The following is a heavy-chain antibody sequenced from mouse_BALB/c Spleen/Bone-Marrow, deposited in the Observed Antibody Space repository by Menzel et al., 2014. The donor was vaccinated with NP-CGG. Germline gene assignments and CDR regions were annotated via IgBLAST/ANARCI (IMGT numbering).Heavy chain of an antibody. CDR3: ASYYYGSSSFAY. J-gene: IGHJ3*01. CDR2: IDSANGNT. Sequence: EVQVVESGAELVKPGASVKLSCTASGFNIKDTYMHWVKQRPEQGLEWIGRIDSANGNTKYDPKFQGKATITADTSSNTAYLQLSSLTSEDTAVYYCASYYYGSSSFAYWGQGTLVTVSA. D-gene: IGHD1-1*01. CDR1: GFNIKDTY. V-gene: IGHV14-3*02.